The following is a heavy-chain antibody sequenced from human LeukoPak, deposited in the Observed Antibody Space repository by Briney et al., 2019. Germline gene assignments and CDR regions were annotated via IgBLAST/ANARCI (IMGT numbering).Heavy chain of an antibody. D-gene: IGHD6-6*01. CDR1: GFTFSSYS. CDR2: ISTGSSYI. V-gene: IGHV3-21*04. J-gene: IGHJ4*02. Sequence: GGSLRLSCAASGFTFSSYSMNWVRQAPGKGLEWVSSISTGSSYIYYADSVEGRFTISRNNAKNSLYLRMNSLRAEDTAVYYCARGFARGFDYWGQGTLVTVSS. CDR3: ARGFARGFDY.